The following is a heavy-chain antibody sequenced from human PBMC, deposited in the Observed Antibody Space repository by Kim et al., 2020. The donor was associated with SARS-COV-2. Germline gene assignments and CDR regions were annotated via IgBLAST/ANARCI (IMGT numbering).Heavy chain of an antibody. CDR2: ISVYSGNT. CDR1: GYTFTSYG. J-gene: IGHJ4*02. Sequence: ASVKVSCKASGYTFTSYGISWVRQAPGQGLEWMGWISVYSGNTNYAQKFQGRVTMITDTSTSIAYLEVRSLRSDDTAVYYCARDALLYSHGYSSDYWGQGTLVSVSS. V-gene: IGHV1-18*01. D-gene: IGHD5-18*01. CDR3: ARDALLYSHGYSSDY.